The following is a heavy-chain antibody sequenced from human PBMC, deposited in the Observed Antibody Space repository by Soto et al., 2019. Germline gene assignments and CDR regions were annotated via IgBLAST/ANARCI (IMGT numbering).Heavy chain of an antibody. CDR1: GGSISSGDYY. Sequence: SETLSLTCTVSGGSISSGDYYWSWIRQPPGKGLEWIGYIYYGGTTYYNPSLKSRVTISVDTSKNQFSLKVSSVTAADTAVYYCARALIQLWPHYYYGMDVWGQGTTVTVSS. CDR2: IYYGGTT. V-gene: IGHV4-30-4*01. CDR3: ARALIQLWPHYYYGMDV. D-gene: IGHD5-18*01. J-gene: IGHJ6*02.